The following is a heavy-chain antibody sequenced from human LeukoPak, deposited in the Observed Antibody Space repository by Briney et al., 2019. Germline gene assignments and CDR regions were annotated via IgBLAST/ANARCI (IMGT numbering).Heavy chain of an antibody. CDR3: ARVLIPCSTSCHRPWYYYYYMDV. V-gene: IGHV4-4*07. Sequence: SETLSLTCTVSGGSISSYYWSWIRQPAGKGLEWIGRIYTSGSTNYNPSLKSRVTMSVDTSKNQFSLKLSSVTAADTAVYYCARVLIPCSTSCHRPWYYYYYMDVWGKGTTVTVSS. CDR1: GGSISSYY. D-gene: IGHD2-2*01. CDR2: IYTSGST. J-gene: IGHJ6*03.